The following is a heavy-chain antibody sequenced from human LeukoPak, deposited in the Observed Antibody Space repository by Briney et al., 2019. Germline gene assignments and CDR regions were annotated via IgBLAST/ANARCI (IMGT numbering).Heavy chain of an antibody. J-gene: IGHJ3*02. V-gene: IGHV3-7*01. D-gene: IGHD1-26*01. CDR2: VKQDVNEK. CDR3: ARVNYRGGSYRGDAFDI. CDR1: GFTFSSYA. Sequence: GGSLRLSCAASGFTFSSYAMSWVRQAPGKGLEWVASVKQDVNEKYYVDSVKGRFTISRDNAKNSLFLQMNSLRVEDTAVYYCARVNYRGGSYRGDAFDIWGQGTMVTVSS.